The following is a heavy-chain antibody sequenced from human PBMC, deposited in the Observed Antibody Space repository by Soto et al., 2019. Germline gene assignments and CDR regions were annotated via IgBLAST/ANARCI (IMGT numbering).Heavy chain of an antibody. CDR2: ISNDGRNK. J-gene: IGHJ5*02. Sequence: QVHLVESGGGVVQPGRSLRLSCEVSGFNFNTYGMHWVRQAPGKGLEWVAVISNDGRNKYYGDAVKGRFTVSRDNSRSTMYLQMDSLSDEDTAVYYCASGGTTGTTATNWFDPWGQGTLVTVSS. CDR1: GFNFNTYG. CDR3: ASGGTTGTTATNWFDP. V-gene: IGHV3-30*03. D-gene: IGHD1-1*01.